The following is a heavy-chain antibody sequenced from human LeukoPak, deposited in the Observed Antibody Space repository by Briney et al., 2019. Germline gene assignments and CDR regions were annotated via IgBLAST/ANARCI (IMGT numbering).Heavy chain of an antibody. CDR2: INHSGST. J-gene: IGHJ4*02. D-gene: IGHD6-13*01. CDR3: ARGTYSSSWYKNLGFYYFDY. V-gene: IGHV4-34*01. CDR1: GGSFSGYY. Sequence: SETLSLTCAVYGGSFSGYYWSWIRQPPGKGLEWIGEINHSGSTNYNPSLKSRVTISVDTSKNQFSLKLSSVTAADTVVYYCARGTYSSSWYKNLGFYYFDYWGQGTLVTVSS.